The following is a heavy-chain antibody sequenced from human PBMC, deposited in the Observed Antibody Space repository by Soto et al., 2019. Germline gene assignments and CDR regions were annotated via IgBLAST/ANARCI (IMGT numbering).Heavy chain of an antibody. CDR1: GYTFTSYY. J-gene: IGHJ3*02. Sequence: GASVKVSCKASGYTFTSYYMHWMRQSAGQGLEWMGIINPSGGSTSYAQKFQGRVTMTRDTSTSTVYMELSILRSEDTAVYYCARDQLYYYDSSGPRAFDIWGQGTMVTVSS. V-gene: IGHV1-46*01. CDR2: INPSGGST. D-gene: IGHD3-22*01. CDR3: ARDQLYYYDSSGPRAFDI.